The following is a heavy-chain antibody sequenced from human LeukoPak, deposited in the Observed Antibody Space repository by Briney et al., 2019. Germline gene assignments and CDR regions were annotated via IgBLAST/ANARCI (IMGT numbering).Heavy chain of an antibody. CDR3: AREDSYGAYDY. Sequence: GGSLRLSCAASGFTFSSYWMSWVRQATGKGLEWVSAIGTAGDTYYPGSVKGRFTISRENAKNSLYLQMNSLRAGDTAVYYCAREDSYGAYDYWGQGTLVTVSS. CDR1: GFTFSSYW. J-gene: IGHJ4*02. CDR2: IGTAGDT. V-gene: IGHV3-13*01. D-gene: IGHD4-17*01.